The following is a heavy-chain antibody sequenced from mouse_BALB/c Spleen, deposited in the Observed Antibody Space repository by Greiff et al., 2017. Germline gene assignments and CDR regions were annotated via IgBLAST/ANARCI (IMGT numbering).Heavy chain of an antibody. CDR3: ARPSTTVVAKDYAMDY. J-gene: IGHJ4*01. Sequence: VQLQESGPGLVQPSQSLSITCTVSGFSLTSYGVHWVRQSPGKGLEWLGVIWSGGSTDYNAAFISRLSISKDNSKSQVFFKMNSLQANDTAIYYCARPSTTVVAKDYAMDYWGQGTSVTVSS. V-gene: IGHV2-2*02. CDR1: GFSLTSYG. CDR2: IWSGGST. D-gene: IGHD1-1*01.